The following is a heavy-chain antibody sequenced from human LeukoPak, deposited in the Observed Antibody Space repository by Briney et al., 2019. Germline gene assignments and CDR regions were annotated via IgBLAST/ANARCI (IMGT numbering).Heavy chain of an antibody. Sequence: GESLKISCKGSGYSFTSYWIGWVRQMPGKGLEWMGIIYPGDSDTRYSPSFQGQVTISADKSISTAYLQWSSLKASDTAMYYCATVKGASYGDCDWFDPWGQGTLVTVSS. J-gene: IGHJ5*02. CDR2: IYPGDSDT. CDR3: ATVKGASYGDCDWFDP. D-gene: IGHD4-17*01. CDR1: GYSFTSYW. V-gene: IGHV5-51*01.